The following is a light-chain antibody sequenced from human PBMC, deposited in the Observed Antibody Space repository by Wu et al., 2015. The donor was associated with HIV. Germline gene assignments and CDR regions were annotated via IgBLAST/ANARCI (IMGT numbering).Light chain of an antibody. CDR3: LQDNHFPPT. CDR1: QDIRND. Sequence: AVQMTQSPPSLSASVGDRVTITCRASQDIRNDLGWYQQKPGKAPNLLIYATSILHSGVPSRFSGSVSGTDFTLTISSLQPEDFATYFCLQDNHFPPTFGQGTKVEFK. V-gene: IGKV1-6*01. J-gene: IGKJ1*01. CDR2: ATS.